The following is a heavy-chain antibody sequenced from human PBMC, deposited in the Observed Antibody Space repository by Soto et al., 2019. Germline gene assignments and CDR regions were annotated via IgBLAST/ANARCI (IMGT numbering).Heavy chain of an antibody. CDR1: GGSISSSSYY. V-gene: IGHV4-39*01. D-gene: IGHD3-22*01. CDR2: IDNSGST. Sequence: QLQLQESGPGLVKPSETLSLTCTVSGGSISSSSYYWGWIRQPPGKGLEWVGRIDNSGSTYYNPSLKSRVTISVDTSKNQFSLKLSSVTAADTAVYYGASLVRGGTMIVPEDYFDYWGQGTLVTVSS. J-gene: IGHJ4*02. CDR3: ASLVRGGTMIVPEDYFDY.